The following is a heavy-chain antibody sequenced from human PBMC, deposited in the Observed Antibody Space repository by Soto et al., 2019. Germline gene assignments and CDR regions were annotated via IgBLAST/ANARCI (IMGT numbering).Heavy chain of an antibody. J-gene: IGHJ6*02. CDR3: AKDGGYSYGYSPRYYYGMDV. Sequence: EVQLLESGGGLVQPGGSLRLSCAASGFTFSSYAMSWLRQAPGRGLEWVSAISGSGGSTYYADSVKGRFTISRDNSKNTLYLQMNSLRAEDTAVYDCAKDGGYSYGYSPRYYYGMDVWGQGTTVTVSS. D-gene: IGHD5-18*01. V-gene: IGHV3-23*01. CDR1: GFTFSSYA. CDR2: ISGSGGST.